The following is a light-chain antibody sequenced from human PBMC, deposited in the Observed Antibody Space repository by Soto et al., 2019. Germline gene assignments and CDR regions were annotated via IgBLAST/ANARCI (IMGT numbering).Light chain of an antibody. CDR3: QETFTTPYT. Sequence: DIQMTQSPSSLSASLGDRVTITCRASQGISRYLNWYQQKPGKAPKVLIYAASNLESGVPSRFSGSGSGTDFSLTISSLQAGDFATYFCQETFTTPYTFGQGTKVDI. V-gene: IGKV1-39*01. CDR1: QGISRY. CDR2: AAS. J-gene: IGKJ2*01.